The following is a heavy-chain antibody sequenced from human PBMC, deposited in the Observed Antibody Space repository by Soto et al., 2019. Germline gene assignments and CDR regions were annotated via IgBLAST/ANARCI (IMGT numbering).Heavy chain of an antibody. CDR3: ARGDGALDV. CDR2: IYTSGST. D-gene: IGHD3-10*01. J-gene: IGHJ3*01. V-gene: IGHV3-66*01. Sequence: EVQLAESGGGLVQPGGSLRLSCAASGFIVSSNYMSWVRQAPGKGLEWVSVIYTSGSTYYADSVKGRFTISRDNSKNIVYLQMNSLRAEDTAVYYCARGDGALDVWGQGTLVTVS. CDR1: GFIVSSNY.